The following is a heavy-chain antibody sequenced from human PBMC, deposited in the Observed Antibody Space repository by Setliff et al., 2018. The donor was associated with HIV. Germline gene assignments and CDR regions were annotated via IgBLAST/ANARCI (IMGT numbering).Heavy chain of an antibody. J-gene: IGHJ3*02. CDR3: ARARGRLSDFDI. CDR1: GYTFTSYY. D-gene: IGHD3-10*01. CDR2: INPSGGST. V-gene: IGHV1-46*01. Sequence: GASVKVSCKASGYTFTSYYIHWVRQAPGQGLEWMGIINPSGGSTNYAQKFQDRVTMTRDTSTTTVYMDLRSLRSEDTAVYYCARARGRLSDFDIWGQGTRGT.